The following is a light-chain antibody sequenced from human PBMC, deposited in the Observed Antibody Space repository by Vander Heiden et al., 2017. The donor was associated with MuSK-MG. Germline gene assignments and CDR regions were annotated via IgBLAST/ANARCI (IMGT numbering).Light chain of an antibody. V-gene: IGLV1-47*02. J-gene: IGLJ3*02. CDR3: AAWDDSLSVGV. CDR1: SSNIGSNY. Sequence: QPVLTQPPSASGTPRQRVTISCSGSSSNIGSNYVYWYQQLPGTAPKLLIYSNNQRPSGVPDRFSGSKSGTSASLAISGLRSEDEADYYCAAWDDSLSVGVFGGGTKLTVL. CDR2: SNN.